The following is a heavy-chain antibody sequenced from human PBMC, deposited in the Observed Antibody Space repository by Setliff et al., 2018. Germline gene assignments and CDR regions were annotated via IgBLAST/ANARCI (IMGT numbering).Heavy chain of an antibody. CDR1: GGSISTTDYY. CDR2: VYYSGST. D-gene: IGHD6-19*01. V-gene: IGHV4-39*07. J-gene: IGHJ6*03. Sequence: PSETLSLTCTVSGGSISTTDYYWGWIRQPPGKGLEWIGCVYYSGSTYYNPSLKGRITMSVDTSKNQFSLKLTSVTAADMAVYYCAREQWLDPPGYYYMDVWAKGTTVTVSS. CDR3: AREQWLDPPGYYYMDV.